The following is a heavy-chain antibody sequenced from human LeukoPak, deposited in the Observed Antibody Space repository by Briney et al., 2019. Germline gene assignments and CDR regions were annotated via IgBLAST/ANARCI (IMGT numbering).Heavy chain of an antibody. D-gene: IGHD3-3*01. CDR1: GGPISSSSYY. CDR2: IYTSGST. CDR3: ARDLPHSPYDFSPFDY. Sequence: PSETLSLTCTVSGGPISSSSYYWGWIRQPAGKGLEWIGRIYTSGSTNYNPSLKSRVTMSVDTSKNQFSLKLSSVTAADTAVYYCARDLPHSPYDFSPFDYWGQGTLVTVSS. J-gene: IGHJ4*02. V-gene: IGHV4-61*02.